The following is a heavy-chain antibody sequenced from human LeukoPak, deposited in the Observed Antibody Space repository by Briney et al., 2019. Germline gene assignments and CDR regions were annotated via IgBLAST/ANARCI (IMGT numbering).Heavy chain of an antibody. J-gene: IGHJ4*02. CDR2: ISGGGSNP. D-gene: IGHD5-18*01. CDR3: AKRGGYDYGSHFDH. CDR1: GFTYGFTFSKYW. Sequence: GGSLRLSCAASGFTYGFTFSKYWMSWARQAPGKGLEWVSSISGGGSNPNYADSVKGRLTISRDNSNNTLYLQMDSLRAEDTAVYFCAKRGGYDYGSHFDHWGQGILVTVSS. V-gene: IGHV3-23*01.